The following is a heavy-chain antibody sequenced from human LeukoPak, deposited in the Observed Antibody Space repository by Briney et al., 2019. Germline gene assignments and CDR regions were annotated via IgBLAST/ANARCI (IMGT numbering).Heavy chain of an antibody. Sequence: ASVKVSCKASGYTFTSYYIHWVRQAPGQGLEWMGIINPSGGTMAYAQKFQGRVTMTRDMSTSTVYMDLSSLRSDDTAVYYCAGARSDSSSSGNCLGPWGQGTLVTVSS. V-gene: IGHV1-46*01. CDR2: INPSGGTM. CDR3: AGARSDSSSSGNCLGP. J-gene: IGHJ5*02. D-gene: IGHD6-6*01. CDR1: GYTFTSYY.